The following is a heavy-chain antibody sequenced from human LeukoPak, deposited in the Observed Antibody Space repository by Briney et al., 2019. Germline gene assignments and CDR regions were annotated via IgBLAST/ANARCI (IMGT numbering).Heavy chain of an antibody. V-gene: IGHV4-59*08. D-gene: IGHD4-23*01. CDR1: GGSFSNY. CDR2: IYYIGST. Sequence: PSETLSLTCTVSGGSFSNYWTWIRQPPGKGLEWIGYIYYIGSTTYNRSLKSRVTISVDRPKTQFSLKLSSVTAADTAVYYCARRDYGSKIDFWGQGTLVSVFS. J-gene: IGHJ4*02. CDR3: ARRDYGSKIDF.